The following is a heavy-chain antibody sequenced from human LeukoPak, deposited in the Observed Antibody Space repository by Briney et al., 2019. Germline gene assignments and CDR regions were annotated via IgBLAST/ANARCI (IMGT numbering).Heavy chain of an antibody. CDR3: ARPPYYNWDYRSYAFDI. CDR1: GYTFTGYY. J-gene: IGHJ3*02. D-gene: IGHD1-7*01. CDR2: INPKSGGT. Sequence: ASVKVSCKASGYTFTGYYIHWVRQAPGHGLEWMGWINPKSGGTYFAQKIQGRVTMTWDTSISTAYLELSSLRSDDTAVYYCARPPYYNWDYRSYAFDIWGQGTMVTVSS. V-gene: IGHV1-2*02.